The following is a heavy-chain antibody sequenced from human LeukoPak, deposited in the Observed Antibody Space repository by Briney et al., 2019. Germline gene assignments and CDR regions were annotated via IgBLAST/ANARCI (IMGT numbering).Heavy chain of an antibody. V-gene: IGHV3-30*04. CDR1: GFIFNNYA. Sequence: GGSLRLSCGASGFIFNNYAMNWVRRAPGKGLEWVAVISSDGTIKYYADSVRGRFIISRDNSRNILYLQMNSLRAEDTAVYYCAELGITIIGGVWGKGTTVTISS. J-gene: IGHJ6*04. D-gene: IGHD3-10*02. CDR3: AELGITIIGGV. CDR2: ISSDGTIK.